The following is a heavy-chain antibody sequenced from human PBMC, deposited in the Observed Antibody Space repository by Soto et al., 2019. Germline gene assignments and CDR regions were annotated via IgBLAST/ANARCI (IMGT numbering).Heavy chain of an antibody. CDR1: GYTFTSYA. D-gene: IGHD3-22*01. CDR3: ARWYDSSGFDLSWFDP. Sequence: ASVKVSCKASGYTFTSYAIHWVRQAPGQRLEWMGWINAGNGNTKYSQKFQGRVTITRDTSASTAYMELSSLRSEDTAVYYCARWYDSSGFDLSWFDPWGQGTLVTVSS. V-gene: IGHV1-3*01. CDR2: INAGNGNT. J-gene: IGHJ5*02.